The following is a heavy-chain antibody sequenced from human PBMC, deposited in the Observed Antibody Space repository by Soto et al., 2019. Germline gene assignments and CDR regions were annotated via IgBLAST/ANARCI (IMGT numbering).Heavy chain of an antibody. J-gene: IGHJ4*02. CDR1: GGTLSSYA. V-gene: IGHV1-69*01. CDR3: ARVGLPFYYFDY. Sequence: QVQRVQSGAEVKKPGSWVKVACKASGGTLSSYAISWVRQAPGQGLEWMGGIIPIFGTANYAQKFQGRVTITADESTSTAYMELSSLSSEDTAVYYCARVGLPFYYFDYWGQGTLVTVSS. D-gene: IGHD4-17*01. CDR2: IIPIFGTA.